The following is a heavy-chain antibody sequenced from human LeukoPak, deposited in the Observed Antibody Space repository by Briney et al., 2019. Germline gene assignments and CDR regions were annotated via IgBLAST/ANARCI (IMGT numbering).Heavy chain of an antibody. CDR2: INPNSGGT. D-gene: IGHD1-26*01. V-gene: IGHV1-2*02. J-gene: IGHJ4*02. CDR1: GYTFTGYF. Sequence: EASVKASCKASGYTFTGYFMHWVRQAPGQGLEWMGWINPNSGGTNYAQKFQGRVTMTRDTSISTAYMELSRLRSDDTAVYYCARDSGGATFDYWGQGTLVTVSS. CDR3: ARDSGGATFDY.